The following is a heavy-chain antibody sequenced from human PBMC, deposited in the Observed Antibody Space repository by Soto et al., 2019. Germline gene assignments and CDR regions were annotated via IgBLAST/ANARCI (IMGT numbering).Heavy chain of an antibody. D-gene: IGHD1-1*01. V-gene: IGHV3-23*01. CDR2: ISGSGEMT. CDR1: GFTFSSYA. Sequence: EVQLLESGGGLVQPGGSLRLSCVVSGFTFSSYAMSWVRQAPGKGLEWVSSISGSGEMTHYAESVKGRFTISRDNSKNTLYLQMESLRAEDTALYYCARSEMTYNWNDWGQGTLVTVSS. CDR3: ARSEMTYNWND. J-gene: IGHJ4*02.